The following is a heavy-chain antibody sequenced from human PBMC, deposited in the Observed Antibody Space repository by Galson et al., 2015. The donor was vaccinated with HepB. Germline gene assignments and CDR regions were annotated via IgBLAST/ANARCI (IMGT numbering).Heavy chain of an antibody. CDR3: ARANLAVAEPHYGMDV. D-gene: IGHD6-19*01. J-gene: IGHJ6*02. Sequence: SVKVSCKASGGTFSSYTISWVRQAPGQGLEWMGRIIPILGIANYAQKFQGRVTITAEKSTSTAYMELSSLRSEDTAVYYCARANLAVAEPHYGMDVWGQGTTVTVSS. CDR1: GGTFSSYT. V-gene: IGHV1-69*02. CDR2: IIPILGIA.